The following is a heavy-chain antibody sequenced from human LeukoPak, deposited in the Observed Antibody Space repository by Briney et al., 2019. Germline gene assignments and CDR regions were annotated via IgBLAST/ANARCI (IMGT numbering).Heavy chain of an antibody. D-gene: IGHD3-22*01. CDR1: GGTFSRYA. J-gene: IGHJ4*02. Sequence: GASVKVSCKAYGGTFSRYAISWVRQAPGQGLHWMGGVIPIFGTENYAQKFQGRFTITTDDSTSTAYMELSSLRSEDTAVYYCARVGYYDSSGYPYYFDYWGQGTLVTVSS. V-gene: IGHV1-69*05. CDR2: VIPIFGTE. CDR3: ARVGYYDSSGYPYYFDY.